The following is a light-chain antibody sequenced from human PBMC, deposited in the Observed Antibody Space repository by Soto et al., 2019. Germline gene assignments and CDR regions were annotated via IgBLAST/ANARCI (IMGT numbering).Light chain of an antibody. Sequence: DIQRTQSPSTGSAPVGDRVTMTCRASQSISTWLAWYQQKPGKAPKLLIYSASALESGVPSRFSGSRSGTEFTLTISSLQPDDFATYYCQQYNSYSWTFGQGTKVDIK. CDR1: QSISTW. CDR2: SAS. J-gene: IGKJ1*01. CDR3: QQYNSYSWT. V-gene: IGKV1-5*03.